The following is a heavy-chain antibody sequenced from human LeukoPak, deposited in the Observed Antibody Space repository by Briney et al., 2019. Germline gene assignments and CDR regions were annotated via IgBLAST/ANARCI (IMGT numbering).Heavy chain of an antibody. J-gene: IGHJ4*02. CDR3: ARVGRYCSGGSCYPGRRYYFDY. CDR2: LYYSDGGIT. D-gene: IGHD2-15*01. V-gene: IGHV4-59*01. CDR1: GGSISDYY. Sequence: SETLSLTCSVSGGSISDYYWTWIRQAPGKGLEWIGYLYYSDGGITHYNPSLKSRVTISEDMSKNQFSLKLSSVTAADTAVYYCARVGRYCSGGSCYPGRRYYFDYWGQGTLVTVSS.